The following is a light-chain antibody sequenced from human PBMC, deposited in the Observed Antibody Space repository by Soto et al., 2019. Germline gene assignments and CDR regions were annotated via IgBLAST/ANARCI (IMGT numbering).Light chain of an antibody. CDR3: MQALQTPPT. V-gene: IGKV2-28*01. CDR1: QSLLHSNGYNY. CDR2: LGS. J-gene: IGKJ1*01. Sequence: DIVMTQSPLSLPVTPGEPASISCRSCQSLLHSNGYNYLDWYLQKPGQSPQLMIYLGSNRASGVPDRFSGSGSGTDCTLKISRVEAEDVGVYYCMQALQTPPTFGQGTKVDIK.